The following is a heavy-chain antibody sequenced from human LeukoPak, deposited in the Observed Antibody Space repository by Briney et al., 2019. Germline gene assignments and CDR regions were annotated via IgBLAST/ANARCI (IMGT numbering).Heavy chain of an antibody. D-gene: IGHD6-19*01. CDR1: GFTFSSYG. CDR2: IWYDGSNK. J-gene: IGHJ4*02. Sequence: GGSLRLSCAASGFTFSSYGTHWVRQAPGKGLEWVAVIWYDGSNKYYADSVKGRFTISRDNSKNTLYLQMNSLRAEDTAVYYCARAGGWYYFDYWGQGTLVTVSS. CDR3: ARAGGWYYFDY. V-gene: IGHV3-33*01.